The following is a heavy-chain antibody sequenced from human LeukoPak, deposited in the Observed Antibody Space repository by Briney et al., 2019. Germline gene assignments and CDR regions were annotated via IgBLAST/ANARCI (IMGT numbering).Heavy chain of an antibody. J-gene: IGHJ6*04. Sequence: SETLSLTCAVYGGSFSGYYWSWIRQPPGKGLEWIGEINHSGSTNYNPSLKSRVTISVDTSKSQFSLKLSSVTAADTAVYYCARTPKADYYYGMDVWGKGTTVTVSS. D-gene: IGHD6-19*01. V-gene: IGHV4-34*01. CDR3: ARTPKADYYYGMDV. CDR1: GGSFSGYY. CDR2: INHSGST.